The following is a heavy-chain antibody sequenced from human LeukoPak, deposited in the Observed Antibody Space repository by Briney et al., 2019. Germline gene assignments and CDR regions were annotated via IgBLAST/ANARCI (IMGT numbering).Heavy chain of an antibody. D-gene: IGHD2-2*01. Sequence: SETLSLTCTVSGGSISSSYWGWIRQPPGKGLEWIGTIYYSGSTYYNPSLNSRVTMSVDASKNQFSLRLRSVTAADTAVYYCVRPVGYCSSASCYEYFDYWGQGTLVTVSS. CDR1: GGSISSSY. CDR3: VRPVGYCSSASCYEYFDY. V-gene: IGHV4-39*01. CDR2: IYYSGST. J-gene: IGHJ4*02.